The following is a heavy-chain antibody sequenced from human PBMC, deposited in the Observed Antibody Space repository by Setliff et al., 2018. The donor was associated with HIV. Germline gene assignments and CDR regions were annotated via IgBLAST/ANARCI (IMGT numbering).Heavy chain of an antibody. V-gene: IGHV3-20*04. J-gene: IGHJ1*01. CDR1: GFTFDDYG. D-gene: IGHD3-10*01. CDR3: ARGGYGSGNYPLAH. CDR2: INWNGDST. Sequence: LRLSCGASGFTFDDYGMSWVRQAPGKGLEWVSGINWNGDSTTYADSVKGRFTISRDNAENSLYLQMNSLRAEDTALYYCARGGYGSGNYPLAHWGQGTLVTVSS.